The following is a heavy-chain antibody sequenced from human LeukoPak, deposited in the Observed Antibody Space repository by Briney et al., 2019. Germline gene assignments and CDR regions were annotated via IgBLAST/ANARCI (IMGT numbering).Heavy chain of an antibody. CDR1: GVSINDYY. Sequence: SETLSLTCGVFGVSINDYYWCWIRQSPGKGLERIGEISHTEGTRYNPSLEGRVTMSVGTSENQLSLKLIFVTAADTAVYYCASICCGHSGSHCYKHWGLGTLVTVSS. CDR3: ASICCGHSGSHCYKH. D-gene: IGHD2-15*01. V-gene: IGHV4-34*01. CDR2: ISHTEGT. J-gene: IGHJ1*01.